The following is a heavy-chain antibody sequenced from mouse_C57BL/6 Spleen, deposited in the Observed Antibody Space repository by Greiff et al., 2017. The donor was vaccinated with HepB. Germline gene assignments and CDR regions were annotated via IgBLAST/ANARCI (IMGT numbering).Heavy chain of an antibody. CDR1: GFTFSDAW. D-gene: IGHD1-1*01. V-gene: IGHV6-6*01. J-gene: IGHJ1*03. CDR3: TSTVVAVDWYFDV. Sequence: EVQLVESGGGLVQPGGSMKLSCAASGFTFSDAWMDWVRQSPEKGLEWVAEIRNKANNHATYYAVSVKGMFTISREDSKSSVDLQMHSLRAEDTGSYYGTSTVVAVDWYFDVWGTGTTVTVAS. CDR2: IRNKANNHAT.